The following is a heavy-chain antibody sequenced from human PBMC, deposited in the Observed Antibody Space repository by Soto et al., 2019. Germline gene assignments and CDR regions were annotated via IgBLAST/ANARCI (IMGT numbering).Heavy chain of an antibody. CDR1: NGSISSGGYY. D-gene: IGHD3-10*01. CDR3: ATLVSGTYKPTTFDY. J-gene: IGHJ4*02. CDR2: IYYSGST. Sequence: QVQLQESGPGLVKPSQTLSLTCTVSNGSISSGGYYWSWIRQHPGKGLEWIGYIYYSGSTYYNPSLKMRVTTSVDTTKNQIALKLSSVTAADTAVYYCATLVSGTYKPTTFDYRGQGTLVTVSS. V-gene: IGHV4-31*03.